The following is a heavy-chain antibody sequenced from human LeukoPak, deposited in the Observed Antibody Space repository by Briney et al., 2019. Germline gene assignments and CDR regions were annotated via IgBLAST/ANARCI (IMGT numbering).Heavy chain of an antibody. Sequence: ASVKVSCKVSGYTLTELSMHWVRQAPGKGLEWMGGFDPEDGETIYAQKFQGRVTMTEDTSTDTAYMELSSLRSEDTAVYYCATDRAVAGTYYYGMDVWGQGTTVTVSS. D-gene: IGHD6-19*01. J-gene: IGHJ6*02. V-gene: IGHV1-24*01. CDR1: GYTLTELS. CDR2: FDPEDGET. CDR3: ATDRAVAGTYYYGMDV.